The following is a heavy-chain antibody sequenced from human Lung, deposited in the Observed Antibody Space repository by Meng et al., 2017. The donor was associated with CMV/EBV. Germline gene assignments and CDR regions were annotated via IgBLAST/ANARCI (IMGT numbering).Heavy chain of an antibody. CDR1: GFTFSSHS. J-gene: IGHJ4*02. Sequence: GESLKISCAGPGFTFSSHSMNWVRQAPGKGLEWVSSISTSSSYIYYADSVKGRFTVSRDNARKSLYLEMNSLRAEDTAVYYCAREKSNYGDHYFDFWGQGALVTVSS. CDR3: AREKSNYGDHYFDF. D-gene: IGHD4-11*01. CDR2: ISTSSSYI. V-gene: IGHV3-21*01.